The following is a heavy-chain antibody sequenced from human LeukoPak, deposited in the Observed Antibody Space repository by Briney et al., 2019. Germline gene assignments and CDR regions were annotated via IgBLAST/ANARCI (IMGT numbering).Heavy chain of an antibody. CDR2: VSASGAST. J-gene: IGHJ4*02. CDR3: ARQHTGWYVDY. CDR1: GFSFSNYA. Sequence: PGGSLRLSCAASGFSFSNYAMSWVRQAPGKGLEWVSGVSASGASTYSEDSVKGRFIISRDNSKNTVFLQMNSLGAEDTAVYYCARQHTGWYVDYWGQGILVTVSS. V-gene: IGHV3-23*01. D-gene: IGHD6-19*01.